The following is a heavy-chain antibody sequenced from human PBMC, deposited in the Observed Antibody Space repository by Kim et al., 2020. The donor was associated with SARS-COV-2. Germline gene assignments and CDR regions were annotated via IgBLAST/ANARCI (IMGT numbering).Heavy chain of an antibody. CDR1: GFKFDDYA. CDR3: AKARGYSFLYGMDV. J-gene: IGHJ6*02. V-gene: IGHV3-9*01. Sequence: GGSLRHSCAASGFKFDDYAMHWVRQAPGKGLEWVSGISWNSGNIGYADSVKGRFTISRDNARNSLYLQMNSLRAEDTALYYCAKARGYSFLYGMDVWGQGTTVTVSS. D-gene: IGHD5-18*01. CDR2: ISWNSGNI.